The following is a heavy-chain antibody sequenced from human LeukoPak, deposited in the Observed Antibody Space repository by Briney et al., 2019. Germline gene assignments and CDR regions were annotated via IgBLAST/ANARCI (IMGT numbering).Heavy chain of an antibody. J-gene: IGHJ6*02. CDR3: ARAASGESALLSRGNYYYYGMDV. Sequence: GGSLRLSCAASGFTFSSYAMHWVRQAPGKGLEWVAVISYDGSNKYYADSVKGRFPISRDNSKNTLYLQMNSLRAEDTAVYYCARAASGESALLSRGNYYYYGMDVWGQGTTVTVSS. D-gene: IGHD1-14*01. CDR2: ISYDGSNK. CDR1: GFTFSSYA. V-gene: IGHV3-30-3*01.